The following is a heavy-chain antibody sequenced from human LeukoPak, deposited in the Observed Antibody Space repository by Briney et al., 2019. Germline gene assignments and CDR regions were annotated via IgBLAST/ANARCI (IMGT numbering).Heavy chain of an antibody. D-gene: IGHD5-12*01. CDR2: ISGSGGST. Sequence: GGSLRLSCAASGFTFSSYGMSWVRQAPGKGLEWVSAISGSGGSTYYADSVKGRFTISRDSSKNTLYLQMNSLRAEDAAVYYCARQRESWLRLVVSYFDLWGRGTLVTVSS. V-gene: IGHV3-23*01. J-gene: IGHJ2*01. CDR1: GFTFSSYG. CDR3: ARQRESWLRLVVSYFDL.